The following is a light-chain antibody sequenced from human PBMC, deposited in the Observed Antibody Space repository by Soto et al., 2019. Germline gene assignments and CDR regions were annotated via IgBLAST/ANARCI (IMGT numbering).Light chain of an antibody. CDR1: QNFGSSY. Sequence: EVVLTQSPGALSLSRGERATLSCRASQNFGSSYLAWYQQKPGQAPRLLMYGATTGATGIPDRFSGGGSGTDFTLTISRLEPEDFAVYYCQQYGSSPVTFGQGTRLEIK. CDR3: QQYGSSPVT. J-gene: IGKJ5*01. V-gene: IGKV3-20*01. CDR2: GAT.